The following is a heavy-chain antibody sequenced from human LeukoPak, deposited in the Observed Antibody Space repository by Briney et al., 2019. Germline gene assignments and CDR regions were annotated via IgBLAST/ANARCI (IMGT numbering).Heavy chain of an antibody. D-gene: IGHD3/OR15-3a*01. CDR2: FDYSGNT. Sequence: PSEILSLTCTVSGGSISSSNSYWGCIRHPPGKGLDWIGGFDYSGNTYYNASLKSQVSTSIDTSKTQFSLRLTSVTAADTAVYYCARQTGSGLFILPGGQGTLVTVSS. V-gene: IGHV4-39*01. J-gene: IGHJ4*02. CDR1: GGSISSSNSY. CDR3: ARQTGSGLFILP.